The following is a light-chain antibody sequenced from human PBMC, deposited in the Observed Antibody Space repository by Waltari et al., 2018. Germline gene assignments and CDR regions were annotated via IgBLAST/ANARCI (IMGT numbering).Light chain of an antibody. CDR1: QSVRST. CDR3: QQYDYWPWT. Sequence: IVMTQSPATLSLSPGESATLPCRASQSVRSTFAWFHQNPGQPPRLLIYGTPTRATCIPARFTGSGSGTEFSLTISSLQPEDFATYYCQQYDYWPWTFGQGTRVETK. CDR2: GTP. V-gene: IGKV3D-15*01. J-gene: IGKJ1*01.